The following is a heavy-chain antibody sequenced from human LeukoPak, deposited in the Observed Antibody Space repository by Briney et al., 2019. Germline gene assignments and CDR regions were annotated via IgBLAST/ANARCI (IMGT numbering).Heavy chain of an antibody. Sequence: GGSLRLSCAASGFTVSSNYMSWVRQAPGKGLEWVSVIYSGGSTYYADSVKGRFTISRDNSKNTLYLQMNSLRAEDTAVYYCATTPGGYYDSSGYYQPPIDYWGQGTLVTVSS. V-gene: IGHV3-53*05. J-gene: IGHJ4*02. D-gene: IGHD3-22*01. CDR2: IYSGGST. CDR3: ATTPGGYYDSSGYYQPPIDY. CDR1: GFTVSSNY.